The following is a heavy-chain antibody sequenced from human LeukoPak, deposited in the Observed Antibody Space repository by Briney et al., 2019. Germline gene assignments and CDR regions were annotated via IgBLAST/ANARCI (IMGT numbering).Heavy chain of an antibody. J-gene: IGHJ4*02. V-gene: IGHV3-30*04. D-gene: IGHD3-10*01. CDR3: ARDAGFTMVRGVLDY. CDR2: ISYDGSNK. CDR1: GFTFSSYA. Sequence: PGGSLRLSCAASGFTFSSYAMHWVRQAPGKGLEWVAVISYDGSNKYYADSVKGRFTISRDNSKNTLYLQMNSLRAEDTAVYYCARDAGFTMVRGVLDYWGQGTLVTVSS.